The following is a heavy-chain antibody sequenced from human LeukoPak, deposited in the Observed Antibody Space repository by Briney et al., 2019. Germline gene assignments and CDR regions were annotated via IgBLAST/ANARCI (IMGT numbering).Heavy chain of an antibody. D-gene: IGHD4/OR15-4a*01. CDR3: ARDRARTTMGAPAAYYFDY. V-gene: IGHV1-69*04. CDR1: GGTFSSYA. CDR2: IIPILGIA. J-gene: IGHJ4*02. Sequence: GSSVKVSCKASGGTFSSYANSWVRQAPGQGLEWMGRIIPILGIANYAQKFQGRVTITADKSTSTAYMELSSLRSEDTAVYYCARDRARTTMGAPAAYYFDYWGQGSLVTVSS.